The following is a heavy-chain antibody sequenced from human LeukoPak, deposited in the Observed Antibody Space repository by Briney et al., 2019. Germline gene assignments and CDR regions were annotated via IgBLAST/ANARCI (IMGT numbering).Heavy chain of an antibody. CDR1: GFTFSSHS. CDR2: ISSNSTII. J-gene: IGHJ4*02. V-gene: IGHV3-48*01. D-gene: IGHD2-8*01. CDR3: ARGNGGY. Sequence: GGSLRLSCVASGFTFSSHSMNWVRQAPGKGLEWISYISSNSTIIHYVDSVKGRFTISRDDAKNSLYLQMNSLRAEDTAVYYCARGNGGYWGQGTLVTVSS.